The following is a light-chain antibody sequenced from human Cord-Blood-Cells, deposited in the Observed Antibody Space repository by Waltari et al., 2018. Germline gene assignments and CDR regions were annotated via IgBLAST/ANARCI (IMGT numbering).Light chain of an antibody. J-gene: IGLJ3*02. CDR2: EVS. Sequence: QSALTQPASVSGSPGQSITISCTGTSSDVGSYNLVSWYQQHPGNAPKLMIYEVSKRPSGVSNRFSGSKSGNTASLTISGLQAEDEADYYYCSYAGSSTLVFGGGTKLTVL. V-gene: IGLV2-23*02. CDR1: SSDVGSYNL. CDR3: CSYAGSSTLV.